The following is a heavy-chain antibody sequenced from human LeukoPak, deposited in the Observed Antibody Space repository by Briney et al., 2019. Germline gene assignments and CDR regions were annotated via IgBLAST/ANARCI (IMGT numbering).Heavy chain of an antibody. CDR1: QINFTTYR. D-gene: IGHD3-16*01. CDR2: ISSSSSYI. V-gene: IGHV3-21*01. Sequence: SAWSLKHSFATSQINFTTYRMNQVLNAPGKKLESVSTISSSSSYIYYADSVKGRFTISRDNAKNSLYLQMNSLRAEDTAVYYCARDGASIGDYDAFDIWGQGTMVTVSS. CDR3: ARDGASIGDYDAFDI. J-gene: IGHJ3*02.